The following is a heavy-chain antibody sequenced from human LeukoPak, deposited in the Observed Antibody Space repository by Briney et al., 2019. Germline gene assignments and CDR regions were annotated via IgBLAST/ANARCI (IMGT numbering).Heavy chain of an antibody. J-gene: IGHJ4*01. CDR3: AKTQWKVGATDYFDY. D-gene: IGHD1-26*01. Sequence: SGGYVRLSCAASGFAFKNYAMTWVRQAPGKGLQWVSNINDNGGERHYADSVKGRFTISRDNSKNTLFLQMDSLRAEDTAVYYCAKTQWKVGATDYFDYWGHGILVTVPS. V-gene: IGHV3-23*01. CDR1: GFAFKNYA. CDR2: INDNGGER.